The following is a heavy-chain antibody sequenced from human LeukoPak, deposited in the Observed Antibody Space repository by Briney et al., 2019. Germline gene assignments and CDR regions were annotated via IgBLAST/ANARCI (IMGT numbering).Heavy chain of an antibody. CDR1: GFTFSSYW. CDR2: IKQDGSEK. Sequence: GGSLRLSCAASGFTFSSYWMSWVRQAPGKGLEWVANIKQDGSEKYYVDSVKGRFTISRDNYKNTMYLQMNSLRTEDTAVYYCATNKRCQWLACLNWFDPWGQGTRVTVSS. J-gene: IGHJ5*02. D-gene: IGHD6-19*01. CDR3: ATNKRCQWLACLNWFDP. V-gene: IGHV3-7*01.